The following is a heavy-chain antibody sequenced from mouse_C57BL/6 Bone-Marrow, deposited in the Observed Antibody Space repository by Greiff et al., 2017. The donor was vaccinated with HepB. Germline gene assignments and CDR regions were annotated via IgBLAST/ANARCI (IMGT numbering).Heavy chain of an antibody. V-gene: IGHV3-6*01. J-gene: IGHJ2*01. CDR1: GYSITSGYY. Sequence: EVQLQQSGPGLVKPSQSLSLTCSVTGYSITSGYYWNWIRQFPGNKLEWMGYISYDGSNNYNPSLKNRISITRDTSKNQFFLKLNSVTTEDTATYYCARGITTVVAPTFYFDYWGQGTTLTVSS. CDR3: ARGITTVVAPTFYFDY. D-gene: IGHD1-1*01. CDR2: ISYDGSN.